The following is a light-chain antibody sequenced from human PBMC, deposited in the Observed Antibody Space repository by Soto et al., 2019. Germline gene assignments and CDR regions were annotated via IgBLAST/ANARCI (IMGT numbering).Light chain of an antibody. V-gene: IGKV3-20*01. CDR2: GAS. J-gene: IGKJ1*01. CDR1: QSVGSNF. CDR3: QQYGRSPRS. Sequence: EIVLTQSPGTLSLSPGERATLSCRASQSVGSNFLAWYQQKPGQSPRPLIYGASRRATAIPDRFSGSGSATEFTLTISRLEPEDFAVYYCQQYGRSPRSFGQGTKVEIK.